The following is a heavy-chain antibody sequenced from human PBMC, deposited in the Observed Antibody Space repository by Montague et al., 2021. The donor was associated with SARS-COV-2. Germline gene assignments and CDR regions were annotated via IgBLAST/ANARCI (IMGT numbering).Heavy chain of an antibody. CDR1: GDSISRGCSY. Sequence: SETLSLTCTVSGDSISRGCSYWSWLRPPPGKGLEWIGYIYYTGSRKYTFSLKSRLTISVDTSKNQFSLKLSSVTAAATAVYYCARHARGEGYTSWFDSWGQGTLVTVSS. D-gene: IGHD5-24*01. J-gene: IGHJ5*01. CDR2: IYYTGSR. V-gene: IGHV4-61*01. CDR3: ARHARGEGYTSWFDS.